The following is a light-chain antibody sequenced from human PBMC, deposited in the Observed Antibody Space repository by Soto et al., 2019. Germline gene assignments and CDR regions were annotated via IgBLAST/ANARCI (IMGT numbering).Light chain of an antibody. Sequence: QSVLTQPPLVSGAPGQRVTISCTGSSSNIGAGYEVHWYQQLPGTAPKLLIYGNNNRPSGVPDRFSGSKSGTSGSLAITGLQAEDEADYYCQSYNSSLSGYVFGTGTKLTVL. CDR1: SSNIGAGYE. CDR3: QSYNSSLSGYV. CDR2: GNN. J-gene: IGLJ1*01. V-gene: IGLV1-40*01.